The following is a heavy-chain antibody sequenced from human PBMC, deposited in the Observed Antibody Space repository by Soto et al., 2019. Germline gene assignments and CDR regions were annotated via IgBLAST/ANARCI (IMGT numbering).Heavy chain of an antibody. CDR3: ARSSSIAVAAFDY. CDR2: IYPGDSDT. CDR1: GYSFTSYW. D-gene: IGHD6-19*01. J-gene: IGHJ4*02. Sequence: PGESLKISCRGSGYSFTSYWIGWVRQMPGKGLEWMGIIYPGDSDTRYSPSFQGQVTISADKSISTAYLQWSSLKASDTAMYYCARSSSIAVAAFDYWGQGTLVTVSS. V-gene: IGHV5-51*01.